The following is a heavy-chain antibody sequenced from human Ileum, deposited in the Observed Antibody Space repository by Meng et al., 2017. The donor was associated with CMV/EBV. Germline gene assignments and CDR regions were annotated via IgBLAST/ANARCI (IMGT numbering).Heavy chain of an antibody. J-gene: IGHJ5*01. D-gene: IGHD2-8*01. V-gene: IGHV3-74*01. CDR2: TNSDESDT. CDR3: ARDPCPSGVCYLDS. Sequence: GESLKISCAASGFTFSNYWMHWVRQAPGKGLVWVSRTNSDESDTAYAGSVKGRFTISRDNAKNSLYLQMNSLRVEDTAVYYCARDPCPSGVCYLDSWGHGNRVNGAS. CDR1: GFTFSNYW.